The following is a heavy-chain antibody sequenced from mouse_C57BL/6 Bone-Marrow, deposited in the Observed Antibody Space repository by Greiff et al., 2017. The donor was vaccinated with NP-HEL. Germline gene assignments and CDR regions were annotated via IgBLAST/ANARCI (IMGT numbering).Heavy chain of an antibody. CDR3: ARSLYDYDEEDYAMDY. J-gene: IGHJ4*01. CDR1: GYTFTSYW. CDR2: INPSSGYT. V-gene: IGHV1-7*01. D-gene: IGHD2-4*01. Sequence: VQLQQSDAELVKPGASVKISCKVSGYTFTSYWMHWVKQRPGQGLEWIGYINPSSGYTKYNQKFKDKATLTADKSSSTAYMQLSSLTYEDSAVYYCARSLYDYDEEDYAMDYWGQGTSVTVSS.